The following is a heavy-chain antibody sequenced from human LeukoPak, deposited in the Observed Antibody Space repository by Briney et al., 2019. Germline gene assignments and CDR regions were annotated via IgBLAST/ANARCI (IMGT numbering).Heavy chain of an antibody. D-gene: IGHD1-1*01. J-gene: IGHJ4*02. CDR1: GLTLCRNY. CDR2: NYSGGSK. CDR3: ARDWKTNSFDY. V-gene: IGHV3-53*01. Sequence: GGSLRLSCAASGLTLCRNYVSCARAAPGKGVEWVSFNYSGGSKYNADSVNGRITISRAIYKNTLYLQMDSLRAEDTAIYYCARDWKTNSFDYWGQGNLVTVSS.